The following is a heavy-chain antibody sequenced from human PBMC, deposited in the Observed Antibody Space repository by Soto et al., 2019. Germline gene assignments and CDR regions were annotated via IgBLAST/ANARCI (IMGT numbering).Heavy chain of an antibody. CDR2: ISAYNGNT. CDR3: ARAGSSGYYFDY. D-gene: IGHD3-22*01. Sequence: AASVKVSCKASGYTFTSYGISWVRQAPGQGPEWMGWISAYNGNTNYAQNLQGRVTMTTDRSTSTAYMELRSLRSDDTAVYYCARAGSSGYYFDYWGQGTLVTVSS. J-gene: IGHJ4*02. CDR1: GYTFTSYG. V-gene: IGHV1-18*01.